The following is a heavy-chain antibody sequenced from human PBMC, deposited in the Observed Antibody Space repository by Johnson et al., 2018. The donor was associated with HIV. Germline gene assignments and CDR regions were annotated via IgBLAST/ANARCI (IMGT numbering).Heavy chain of an antibody. CDR1: GFTFSRYA. V-gene: IGHV3-64*07. Sequence: EVQLLESGGGLVQPGGSLRLSCEASGFTFSRYAMHWVRQAPGEGLEYVSAISSDGGSTYYADSVKGIFIISRDNSKNTVYLQMGSLRAEDMAVYYCAIPYFYDTSVYHWGQGTVVTVSS. CDR3: AIPYFYDTSVYH. J-gene: IGHJ3*01. CDR2: ISSDGGST. D-gene: IGHD3-22*01.